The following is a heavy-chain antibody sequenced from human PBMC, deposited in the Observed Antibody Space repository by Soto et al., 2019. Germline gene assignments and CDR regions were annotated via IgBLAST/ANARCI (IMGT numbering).Heavy chain of an antibody. J-gene: IGHJ4*03. CDR1: GVTFSTSG. D-gene: IGHD2-21*01. V-gene: IGHV1-69*01. Sequence: QVQLVQSGAEVKKPGSSLKVSCKTSGVTFSTSGISWVRQGPGQGLEWMGGIIPLFGTPKYARKFQGRVSTTADDYATRTYREVTGLSSDDTAIYDCARVSPSICGGVNCYRLDSYFDSWGQGSQVVVSS. CDR2: IIPLFGTP. CDR3: ARVSPSICGGVNCYRLDSYFDS.